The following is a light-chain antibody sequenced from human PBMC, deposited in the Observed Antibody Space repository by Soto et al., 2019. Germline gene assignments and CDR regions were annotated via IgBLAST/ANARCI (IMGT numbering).Light chain of an antibody. V-gene: IGKV1-5*01. CDR2: DAS. CDR1: QSISSW. Sequence: DIPMTQSPSTLSASVGDRVTITCRASQSISSWLAWYQQKPGKAPKLLIYDASSLESGVPSRFSGSGSGTEFTLTISSLQPDDFATYYCQQYNSYPYTFGQGTKVDIK. CDR3: QQYNSYPYT. J-gene: IGKJ2*01.